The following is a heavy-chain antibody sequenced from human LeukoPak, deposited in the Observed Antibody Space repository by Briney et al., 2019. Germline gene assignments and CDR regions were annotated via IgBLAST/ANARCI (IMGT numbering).Heavy chain of an antibody. Sequence: PSETLSLTCTVSGGSISSYYWSWIRQPPGKGLEWIGYIYYSGSTNYNPSLKSRVTISVDTSKNQFSLKLSSVTAADTAVYYYARDQFVLGGDPNDAFDIWGQGTMVTVSS. V-gene: IGHV4-59*01. CDR1: GGSISSYY. CDR2: IYYSGST. J-gene: IGHJ3*02. D-gene: IGHD4-17*01. CDR3: ARDQFVLGGDPNDAFDI.